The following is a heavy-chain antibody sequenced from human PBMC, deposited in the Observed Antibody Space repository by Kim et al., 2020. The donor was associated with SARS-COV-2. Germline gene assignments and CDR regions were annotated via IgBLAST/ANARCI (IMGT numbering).Heavy chain of an antibody. CDR2: ISSSSSYI. CDR1: GFTFSSYS. Sequence: GGSLRLSCAASGFTFSSYSMNWVRQAPGKGLEWVSSISSSSSYIYYADSVKGRFTISRDNAKNSLYLQMNSLRAEDTAVYYCARGAVWYYDILTGLYGMDVWGQGTTVTVSS. J-gene: IGHJ6*02. CDR3: ARGAVWYYDILTGLYGMDV. V-gene: IGHV3-21*01. D-gene: IGHD3-9*01.